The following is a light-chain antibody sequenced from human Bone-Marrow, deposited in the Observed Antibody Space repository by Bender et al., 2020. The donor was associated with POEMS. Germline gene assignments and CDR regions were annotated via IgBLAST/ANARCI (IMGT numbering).Light chain of an antibody. CDR1: RLGHKY. J-gene: IGLJ3*02. CDR3: AAWEDSLNCWV. V-gene: IGLV3-1*01. Sequence: SYELTQPPSVSVSPGQTASISCSGDRLGHKYACWYQQRPGQSPVLVIYQSNKRPSGIPERFSGSKSGTSASLAISGLQSEDEDEYYCAAWEDSLNCWVFGGGTKLTVL. CDR2: QSN.